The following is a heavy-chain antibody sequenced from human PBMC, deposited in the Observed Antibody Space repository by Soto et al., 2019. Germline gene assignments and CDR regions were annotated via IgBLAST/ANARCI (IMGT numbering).Heavy chain of an antibody. D-gene: IGHD2-8*01. CDR3: AYLGYCTNGVCYNGMDV. V-gene: IGHV1-18*04. CDR1: GYTFTSYG. J-gene: IGHJ6*02. Sequence: ASVKVSCKASGYTFTSYGISWVRQAPGQGLEWMGWISAYNGNTNYAQKLQGRVTMTTDTSTSTAYMELRSPRSDDTAVYYCAYLGYCTNGVCYNGMDVWGQGTTVTVSS. CDR2: ISAYNGNT.